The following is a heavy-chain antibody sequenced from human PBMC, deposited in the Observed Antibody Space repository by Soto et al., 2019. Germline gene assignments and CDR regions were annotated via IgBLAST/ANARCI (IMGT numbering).Heavy chain of an antibody. CDR3: GAGQYFSDY. Sequence: QVQLVESGGGVVQPGRSLRLSCAASGFTFSSYGMNWVRQAPGKGLVWVALISYDGSDKYYADSVKGRFTISRDNSKNTLYLQMNSLRVEDTAVYYCGAGQYFSDYWGQGTLVTVSS. CDR1: GFTFSSYG. D-gene: IGHD6-13*01. CDR2: ISYDGSDK. J-gene: IGHJ4*02. V-gene: IGHV3-30*03.